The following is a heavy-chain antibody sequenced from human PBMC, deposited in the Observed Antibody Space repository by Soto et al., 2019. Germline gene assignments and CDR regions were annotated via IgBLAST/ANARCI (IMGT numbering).Heavy chain of an antibody. CDR3: ARAFTTVTVLGFDY. CDR1: GGSISSGGYS. D-gene: IGHD4-17*01. V-gene: IGHV4-30-2*01. CDR2: NYHSGST. J-gene: IGHJ4*02. Sequence: QLQLQESGSGLVKPSQTLSLTCAVSGGSISSGGYSWRWIRQPPGKGLEWIGYNYHSGSTYSNPSLKSHVTLSVVRSNNRFSRRLSSLTAADTALYYCARAFTTVTVLGFDYWCQGTLVTVSS.